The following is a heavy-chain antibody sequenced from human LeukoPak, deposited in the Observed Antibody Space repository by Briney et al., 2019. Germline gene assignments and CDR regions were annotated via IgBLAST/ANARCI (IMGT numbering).Heavy chain of an antibody. Sequence: GGFLRLSCAASGFTFNNYWIHWVRQVPGKGLVWVSRINNDGSSASYVDSVKGRFTISRDNAKNTLFLQMNSLRAEDTAVYYCARRGTGHGMDVWGQGTTVIVSS. CDR2: INNDGSSA. CDR3: ARRGTGHGMDV. D-gene: IGHD1-1*01. J-gene: IGHJ6*02. CDR1: GFTFNNYW. V-gene: IGHV3-74*01.